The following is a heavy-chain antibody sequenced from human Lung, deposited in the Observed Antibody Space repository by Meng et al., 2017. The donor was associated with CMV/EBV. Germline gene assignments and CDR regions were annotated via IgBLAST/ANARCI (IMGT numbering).Heavy chain of an antibody. V-gene: IGHV3-74*01. CDR2: INSDGSST. CDR3: ARESVGWGYYGDYERYFDY. J-gene: IGHJ4*02. CDR1: GFTFSSYW. D-gene: IGHD4-17*01. Sequence: ESLKISXAASGFTFSSYWMHWVRQAPGKGLVWVSRINSDGSSTSYADSVKGRFTISRDNAKNTLYLQMNSLRAEDTAVYYCARESVGWGYYGDYERYFDYWGQGTLVTVSS.